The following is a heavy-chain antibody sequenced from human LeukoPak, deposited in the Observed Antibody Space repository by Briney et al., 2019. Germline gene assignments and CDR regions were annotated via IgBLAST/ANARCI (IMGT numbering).Heavy chain of an antibody. CDR3: ARANFLYCSSTTCLFDY. V-gene: IGHV1-2*02. CDR1: GYTFTDYY. CDR2: INPNSGDT. D-gene: IGHD2-2*01. Sequence: ASVKVSCKASGYTFTDYYLHWVRQAPGQGFEWMGWINPNSGDTNYAQKFQGRVTMTRDASISTAHMEMSRLRSDDTAVYYCARANFLYCSSTTCLFDYWGQGTLVTVSS. J-gene: IGHJ4*02.